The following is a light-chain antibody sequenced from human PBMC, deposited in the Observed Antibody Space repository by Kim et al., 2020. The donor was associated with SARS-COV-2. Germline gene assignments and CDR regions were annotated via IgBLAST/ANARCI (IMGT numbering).Light chain of an antibody. Sequence: PGERATLSCRASQSVRYSYLAWYQQKPGQTIRLLIFGASTRAIGIPDRFSGSGSGTDSTLTISRLETDDFGVYFCQQNGTSTLTFGGGTKV. V-gene: IGKV3-20*01. CDR1: QSVRYSY. J-gene: IGKJ4*01. CDR3: QQNGTSTLT. CDR2: GAS.